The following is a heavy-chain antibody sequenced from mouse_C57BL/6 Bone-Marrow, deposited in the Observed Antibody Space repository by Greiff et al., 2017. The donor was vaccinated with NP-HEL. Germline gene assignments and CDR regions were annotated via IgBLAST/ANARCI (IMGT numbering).Heavy chain of an antibody. J-gene: IGHJ2*01. CDR3: DLYYYGSGWDSVDY. V-gene: IGHV14-4*01. D-gene: IGHD1-1*01. Sequence: VQLQQSGAELVRPGASVKLSCTASGFNIKDDYMNWVKQRPEQGLEWIGWIDPENGGTEYASKFQGKATITADPSSNTAYLQLNSLTSEDTAVYDCDLYYYGSGWDSVDYGGRGTTLTVSS. CDR1: GFNIKDDY. CDR2: IDPENGGT.